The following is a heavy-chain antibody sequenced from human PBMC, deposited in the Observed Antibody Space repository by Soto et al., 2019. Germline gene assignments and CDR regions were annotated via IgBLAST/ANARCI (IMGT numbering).Heavy chain of an antibody. J-gene: IGHJ3*02. V-gene: IGHV1-18*01. CDR2: IITYSGNT. CDR1: GYTFTNYG. Sequence: QVQLVQSGPEVKKPGASVKVSCKAAGYTFTNYGITWVRQAPGQGLEWMGWIITYSGNTNYAQKLQDRVSLTADTSTSTAYMELRSLRSDDTAVDYCARIPGYSTTWYYAFDIWGQGTLVTGSS. CDR3: ARIPGYSTTWYYAFDI. D-gene: IGHD6-13*01.